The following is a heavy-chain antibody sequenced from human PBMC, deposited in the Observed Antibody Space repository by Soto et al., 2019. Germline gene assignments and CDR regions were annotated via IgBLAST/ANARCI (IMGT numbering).Heavy chain of an antibody. J-gene: IGHJ4*02. CDR1: GYSVSSNSAA. D-gene: IGHD5-12*01. CDR2: TYYRPKWYN. Sequence: SQTLSLTCVISGYSVSSNSAAWNWISQSPSRGLEWLGRTYYRPKWYNDYAASVKSRITINPDTSKNQFSLQLSSVTAEDTAVYYCARVDVGDGYEYRGQGSKVNVSS. V-gene: IGHV6-1*01. CDR3: ARVDVGDGYEY.